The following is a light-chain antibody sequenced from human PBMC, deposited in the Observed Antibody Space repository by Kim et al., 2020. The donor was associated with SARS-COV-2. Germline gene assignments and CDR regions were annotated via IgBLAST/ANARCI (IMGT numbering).Light chain of an antibody. J-gene: IGKJ2*01. CDR2: GAT. Sequence: EIVMTQSPATLSVSPGGRATLSCRASQSVSSNLAWYQQKPGQAPRLLIYGATTRATGIPARFSGSGSGTEFTLTISSLQSEDFAVYYCQQYNNWPYTFGKGTKLE. CDR1: QSVSSN. V-gene: IGKV3-15*01. CDR3: QQYNNWPYT.